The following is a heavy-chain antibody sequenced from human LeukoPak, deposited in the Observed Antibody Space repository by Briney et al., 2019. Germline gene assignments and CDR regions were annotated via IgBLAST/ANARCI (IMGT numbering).Heavy chain of an antibody. CDR3: ARTYGSSATFMDV. CDR2: IYPGDSDT. CDR1: GYSFTSYW. V-gene: IGHV5-51*01. J-gene: IGHJ6*02. Sequence: GESLKISCKASGYSFTSYWIGWVRQMPGKGLEWMGIIYPGDSDTRYSPSFQGQVTISADKSISTAYLQWSSLKASDTAMYYCARTYGSSATFMDVWGQGTTVTVSS. D-gene: IGHD3-10*01.